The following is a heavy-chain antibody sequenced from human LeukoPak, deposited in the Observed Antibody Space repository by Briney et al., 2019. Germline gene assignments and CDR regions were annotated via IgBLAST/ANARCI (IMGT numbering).Heavy chain of an antibody. D-gene: IGHD2-15*01. CDR3: ARDFPGDIAGFDY. V-gene: IGHV3-21*01. CDR1: GFTFSSYS. Sequence: GGSLRLSCAASGFTFSSYSMNWVRQAPGKGLEWVSSISSSSSYIYYADSVKGRFTISRDNAKNSLYLQMNSLRAEDTAVYYCARDFPGDIAGFDYWGQGTLVTVSS. CDR2: ISSSSSYI. J-gene: IGHJ4*02.